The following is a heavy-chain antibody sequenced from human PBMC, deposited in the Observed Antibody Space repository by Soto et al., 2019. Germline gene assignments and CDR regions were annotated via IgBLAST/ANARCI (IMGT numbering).Heavy chain of an antibody. CDR1: GGSISGYY. CDR3: ARDYGGPFAY. V-gene: IGHV4-59*01. CDR2: IYCSVST. D-gene: IGHD4-17*01. Sequence: QVQLQESGPGLVKPSETLSLTCTVSGGSISGYYWSWIRQPPGKGLEWIGCIYCSVSTNYNPSLKSRVTISVDTSKSQFSLKLSSVTAAYTAVYYCARDYGGPFAYWGQGTLVPVSS. J-gene: IGHJ4*02.